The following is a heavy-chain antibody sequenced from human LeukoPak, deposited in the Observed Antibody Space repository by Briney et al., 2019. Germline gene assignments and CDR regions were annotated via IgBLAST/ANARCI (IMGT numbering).Heavy chain of an antibody. V-gene: IGHV3-48*01. CDR2: IGIDSGNT. J-gene: IGHJ4*02. CDR3: ARDYKYAFDN. D-gene: IGHD5-24*01. CDR1: GFTVSDYS. Sequence: GGSLRLSCAASGFTVSDYSMNWVRQAPGKGREWISYIGIDSGNTNYADSVKGRFTISGDKAKNSLYLQVNSLRVEDTAVYYCARDYKYAFDNWGQGTLVTVSS.